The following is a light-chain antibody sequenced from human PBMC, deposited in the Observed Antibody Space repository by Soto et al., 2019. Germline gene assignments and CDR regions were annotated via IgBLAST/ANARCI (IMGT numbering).Light chain of an antibody. J-gene: IGLJ2*01. Sequence: QLVLTQSPSASASLGASVKLTCTMSSGHSSYDIAWHQQQPENAPRYLMKLSSGGSNTKGEGIPDRFSGSSSGAERYLTISSLHSEDEADYSCQTWGTSIVNFGGGTKLTV. V-gene: IGLV4-69*01. CDR3: QTWGTSIVN. CDR2: LSSGGSN. CDR1: SGHSSYD.